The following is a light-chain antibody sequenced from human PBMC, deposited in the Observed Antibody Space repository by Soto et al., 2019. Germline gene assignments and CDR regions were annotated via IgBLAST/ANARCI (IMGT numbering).Light chain of an antibody. CDR1: SSNIGDNP. J-gene: IGLJ1*01. CDR2: IND. CDR3: QSYDMSLNNHV. Sequence: QSVLTQPPSASGTPGQRITISCSGSSSNIGDNPVNWYQQLPGAAPKLLIYINDQRPSGVPDRFSGSKSGTSASLAISGLQPEDEADYYCQSYDMSLNNHVFGTGTKVTVL. V-gene: IGLV1-44*01.